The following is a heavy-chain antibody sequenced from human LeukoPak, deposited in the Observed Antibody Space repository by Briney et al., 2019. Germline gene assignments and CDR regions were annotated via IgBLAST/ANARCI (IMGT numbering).Heavy chain of an antibody. CDR1: GGSISSYY. D-gene: IGHD3-16*02. CDR2: INHSGST. Sequence: PSETLSLTCTVSGGSISSYYWSWIRQPPGKGLEWIGEINHSGSTNYNPSLKSRVTISVDTSKNQFSLKLSSVTAADTAVYYCARGYYDYVWGSYRGPSDAFDIWGQGTMVTVSS. J-gene: IGHJ3*02. V-gene: IGHV4-34*01. CDR3: ARGYYDYVWGSYRGPSDAFDI.